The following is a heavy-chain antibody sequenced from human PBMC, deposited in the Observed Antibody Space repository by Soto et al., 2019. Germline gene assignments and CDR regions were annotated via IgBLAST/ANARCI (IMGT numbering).Heavy chain of an antibody. Sequence: QVQLQESGPGLVQPSQTLSLTCTVSGDSISSGDYYWSWVRQSPGKGLEWIGCIYYSGTTYYNPSLETRLTMSVDTSKNQFSLRLSSGTAADTAMYFCARDFKRYSSAPGPLEYWCQGTLVTVSS. D-gene: IGHD6-25*01. V-gene: IGHV4-30-4*01. J-gene: IGHJ4*02. CDR1: GDSISSGDYY. CDR3: ARDFKRYSSAPGPLEY. CDR2: IYYSGTT.